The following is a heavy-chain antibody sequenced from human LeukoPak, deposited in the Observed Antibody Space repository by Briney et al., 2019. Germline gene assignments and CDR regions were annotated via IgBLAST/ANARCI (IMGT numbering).Heavy chain of an antibody. Sequence: SETLSLTCTVSGGSISGYYWNWIRQPAGKGLEWIGRIYTSGSTNYYPSLKSRVSMSVDTSKNQFSLKLFSVTAADTAVYYCARDLGGYNYGYSFDYWGQGTLVTVSS. CDR3: ARDLGGYNYGYSFDY. D-gene: IGHD5-18*01. CDR1: GGSISGYY. CDR2: IYTSGST. J-gene: IGHJ4*02. V-gene: IGHV4-4*07.